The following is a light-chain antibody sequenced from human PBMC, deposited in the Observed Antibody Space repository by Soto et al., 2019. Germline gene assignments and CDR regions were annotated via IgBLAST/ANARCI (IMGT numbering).Light chain of an antibody. CDR3: GTWDSSLSAVV. Sequence: QSVLTQPPSVSAAPGQKVTISCSGSNSNIGNNYVSWYQHLPGTAPKLLTYDNNKRPSGIPDRFSGSKSGTSATLGITGLQTGDEADYYCGTWDSSLSAVVFGGGTKVTVL. V-gene: IGLV1-51*01. CDR1: NSNIGNNY. J-gene: IGLJ3*02. CDR2: DNN.